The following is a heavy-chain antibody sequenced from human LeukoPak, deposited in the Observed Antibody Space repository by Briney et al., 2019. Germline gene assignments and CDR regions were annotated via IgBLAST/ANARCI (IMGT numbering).Heavy chain of an antibody. CDR2: IWYDGSNK. J-gene: IGHJ6*02. CDR1: GFTLSSYG. V-gene: IGHV3-33*01. D-gene: IGHD3-10*01. CDR3: AREWFGSGSHYGMDV. Sequence: GGSLRLSCAASGFTLSSYGMHWVRQAPGKGLEWVAVIWYDGSNKYYADSVKGRFTISRDNSKNTLYLQMNSLRAEDTAVYYCAREWFGSGSHYGMDVWGQGTTVTVSS.